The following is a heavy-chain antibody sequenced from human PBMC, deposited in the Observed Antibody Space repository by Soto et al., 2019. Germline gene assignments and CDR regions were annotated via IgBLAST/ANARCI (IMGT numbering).Heavy chain of an antibody. V-gene: IGHV3-15*01. J-gene: IGHJ1*01. CDR3: NTDLWRIAVVVGSTGYFNH. CDR2: IKSKSEVGTT. D-gene: IGHD2-15*01. CDR1: GFTFSDAW. Sequence: PGGSLRLSCAASGFTFSDAWMSWVRQAPGKGWDWGGRIKSKSEVGTTEYAAPVRGRFTISRDDSKNTLYRQMNSLKTEDTAVYSCNTDLWRIAVVVGSTGYFNHWGQGTPVTVSS.